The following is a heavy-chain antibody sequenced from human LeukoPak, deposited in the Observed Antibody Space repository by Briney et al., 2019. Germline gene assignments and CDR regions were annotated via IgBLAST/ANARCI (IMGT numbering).Heavy chain of an antibody. J-gene: IGHJ4*02. CDR2: IYYSGST. D-gene: IGHD3-9*01. Sequence: PSQTLSLTCTVSGGSISSGGYYWSWIRQPPGKGLEWIGSIYYSGSTYYNPSLKSRVTISVDTSKNQFSLRLSSVTAADTAVYYCARQGYDILTGSITTSDYWGQGTLVTVSS. CDR1: GGSISSGGYY. V-gene: IGHV4-39*01. CDR3: ARQGYDILTGSITTSDY.